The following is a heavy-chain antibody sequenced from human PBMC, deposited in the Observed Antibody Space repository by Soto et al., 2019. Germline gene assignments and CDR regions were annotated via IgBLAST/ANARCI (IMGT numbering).Heavy chain of an antibody. Sequence: QVQLVQSGAAVRKPGSSVKVSCKASGGTFTKYAITWVRQAPRQGLEWMGGIVPLAGTTNYAQKFRGRVTVSADESTSTAYLELSSLRSEDTAVYYCASGVGGLGGSSGWPDYAFDVWGQGTMVIVSS. J-gene: IGHJ3*01. V-gene: IGHV1-69*01. CDR1: GGTFTKYA. CDR2: IVPLAGTT. CDR3: ASGVGGLGGSSGWPDYAFDV. D-gene: IGHD6-19*01.